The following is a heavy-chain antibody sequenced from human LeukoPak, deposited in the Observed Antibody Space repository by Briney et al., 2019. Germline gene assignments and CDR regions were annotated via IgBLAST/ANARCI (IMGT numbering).Heavy chain of an antibody. CDR2: IDPSDSYT. D-gene: IGHD6-19*01. Sequence: GESLKISCKGSGYSFTSYWISWVRQMPGKGLEWMGRIDPSDSYTNYSPSFQGHVTISADRSISTAYLQWSSLKASDTAMYYCARSGWYWFDPWGQGTLVTVSS. CDR3: ARSGWYWFDP. V-gene: IGHV5-10-1*01. J-gene: IGHJ5*02. CDR1: GYSFTSYW.